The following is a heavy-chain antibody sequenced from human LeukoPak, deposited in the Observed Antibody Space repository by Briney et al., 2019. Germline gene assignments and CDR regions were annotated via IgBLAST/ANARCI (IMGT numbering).Heavy chain of an antibody. J-gene: IGHJ4*02. CDR2: ISGSGGSP. CDR1: GFTFSSYA. Sequence: PGGSLRLSCAASGFTFSSYAMSWVRQSPGKGLEWVSAISGSGGSPYYADSVKGRFTISRDNSKNTLYLQMNSLRAEDTAVYYCAKDRVSVYYYYSSGYYYFDYWRQGTLVTVSS. V-gene: IGHV3-23*01. CDR3: AKDRVSVYYYYSSGYYYFDY. D-gene: IGHD3-22*01.